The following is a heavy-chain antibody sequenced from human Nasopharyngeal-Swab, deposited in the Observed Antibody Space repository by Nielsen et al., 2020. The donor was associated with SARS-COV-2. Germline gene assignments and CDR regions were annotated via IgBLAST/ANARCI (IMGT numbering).Heavy chain of an antibody. Sequence: GGPLRLSCVASGFTFSDFGMSWVRQAPGKGLEWISRISGSGSYADYADSVKGRFTVSRDNSKNTLYLKLDSLRAEDTAVYYCAKGGVPLYGDSYYFESWGQGSRVTVSS. CDR2: ISGSGSYA. D-gene: IGHD4-17*01. V-gene: IGHV3-23*01. CDR3: AKGGVPLYGDSYYFES. CDR1: GFTFSDFG. J-gene: IGHJ4*02.